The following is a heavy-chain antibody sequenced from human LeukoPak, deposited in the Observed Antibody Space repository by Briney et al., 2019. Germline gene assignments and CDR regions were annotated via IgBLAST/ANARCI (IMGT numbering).Heavy chain of an antibody. CDR3: TTRYCSGGRCDY. CDR2: IKSKTDGGTT. Sequence: GGSLRLSCAASGFTFSNAWMNWVSQAPGKGLEWVGRIKSKTDGGTTDYAAPVKGRFTISRDDSKTTLYLQMNSLKTEDTAVYYCTTRYCSGGRCDYWGQGTLVTVSS. CDR1: GFTFSNAW. D-gene: IGHD2-15*01. J-gene: IGHJ4*02. V-gene: IGHV3-15*01.